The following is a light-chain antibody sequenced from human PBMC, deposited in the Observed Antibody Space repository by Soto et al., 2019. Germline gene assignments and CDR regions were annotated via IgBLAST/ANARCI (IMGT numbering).Light chain of an antibody. Sequence: QSALTQPTSVSGSPGQSITISCTGNHNDIGTYDYVSWYQQHPGRAPRLLIHGVTTRPSGISGRFSASKSGLTASLTISGLQPEDEADYYCSSLTTSHTYVFGSGTKLTVL. J-gene: IGLJ1*01. V-gene: IGLV2-14*03. CDR2: GVT. CDR3: SSLTTSHTYV. CDR1: HNDIGTYDY.